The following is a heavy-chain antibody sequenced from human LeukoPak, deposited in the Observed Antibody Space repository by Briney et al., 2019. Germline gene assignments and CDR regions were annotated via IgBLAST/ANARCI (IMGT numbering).Heavy chain of an antibody. J-gene: IGHJ1*01. CDR1: GYTFTIYD. Sequence: ASVKVSCKASGYTFTIYDINWGRQATGQGHERMGWINANSGNTGYAQKFQGRVTMTIDTSISTAYLALTTLRSDDTSVYYCARCPPPYCSGDSCYSFLYFHHWGQGTLVTVSS. V-gene: IGHV1-8*01. CDR2: INANSGNT. D-gene: IGHD2-15*01. CDR3: ARCPPPYCSGDSCYSFLYFHH.